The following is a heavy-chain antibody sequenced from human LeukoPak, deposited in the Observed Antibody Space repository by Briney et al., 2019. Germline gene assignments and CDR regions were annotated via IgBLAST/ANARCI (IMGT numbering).Heavy chain of an antibody. V-gene: IGHV3-53*04. Sequence: GGSLRLSCAASGFSVGTNYMSWVRQAPGKGLEWVSIIYSGDNAYYADSVKGRFTISRHSSKNTLDLKMNSLRAEDTAVYYCARALGDYCSSTSCHYFDYWGQGTLVTVSS. J-gene: IGHJ4*02. CDR3: ARALGDYCSSTSCHYFDY. CDR1: GFSVGTNY. D-gene: IGHD2-2*01. CDR2: IYSGDNA.